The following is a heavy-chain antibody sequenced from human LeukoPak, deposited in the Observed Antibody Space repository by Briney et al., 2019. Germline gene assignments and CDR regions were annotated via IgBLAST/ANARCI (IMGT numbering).Heavy chain of an antibody. Sequence: GASVKVSCMASGYTFTGYYMHWVRQAPGQGLEWMGWINPNSGGTKYAQKFQGRVTLTRDTSISTVFMELSRLRSDDTAVYYCAKYGVGAYSAYDYVGYDYWVQATQVTVSS. CDR3: AKYGVGAYSAYDYVGYDY. V-gene: IGHV1-2*02. D-gene: IGHD5-12*01. CDR2: INPNSGGT. J-gene: IGHJ4*02. CDR1: GYTFTGYY.